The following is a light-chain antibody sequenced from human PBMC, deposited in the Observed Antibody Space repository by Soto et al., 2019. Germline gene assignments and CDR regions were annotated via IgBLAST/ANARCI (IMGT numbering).Light chain of an antibody. CDR2: GSS. CDR3: QQLITSPCT. CDR1: QDISNY. J-gene: IGKJ1*01. Sequence: IPLTQSPAPLSVSAGARATITCRASQDISNYLGWYQQKPGQAPGLLIYGSSNLPTGIPSRFSGSGSATDFTLTITSLQPEDFATYYCQQLITSPCTFGQGTKVDIK. V-gene: IGKV1-9*01.